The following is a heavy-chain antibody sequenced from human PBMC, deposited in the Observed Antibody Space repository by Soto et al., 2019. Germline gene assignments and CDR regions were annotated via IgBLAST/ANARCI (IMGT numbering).Heavy chain of an antibody. D-gene: IGHD6-19*01. J-gene: IGHJ4*02. CDR3: ARDKIPPPCGWHTAYYFDY. Sequence: GGALRLSCAASGFTFSSYSMNWVRQAPGKGLEWVSYISSSSSTIYYADSVKGRFTISRDNAKNSLYLQMNSLRAEDTAVYYCARDKIPPPCGWHTAYYFDYCSQRT. V-gene: IGHV3-48*01. CDR2: ISSSSSTI. CDR1: GFTFSSYS.